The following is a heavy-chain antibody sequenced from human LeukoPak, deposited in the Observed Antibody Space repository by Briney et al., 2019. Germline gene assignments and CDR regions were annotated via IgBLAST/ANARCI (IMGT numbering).Heavy chain of an antibody. CDR1: GFNFSPYG. D-gene: IGHD7-27*01. V-gene: IGHV3-23*01. CDR2: ISGSGSDT. CDR3: AKLGTYFYFDF. Sequence: PGGSLRLSCAASGFNFSPYGMSWIRQAPGKGLEWVAGISGSGSDTYYADSVKGRFTISRDNFKNTVELQMNSLRADDTAVYYCAKLGTYFYFDFWGRGTLVTVSS. J-gene: IGHJ2*01.